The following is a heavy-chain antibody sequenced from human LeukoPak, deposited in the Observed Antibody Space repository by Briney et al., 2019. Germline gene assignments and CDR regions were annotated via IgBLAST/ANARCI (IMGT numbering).Heavy chain of an antibody. CDR3: AKDLYGDYVGDY. V-gene: IGHV3-23*01. CDR2: ISASDGST. J-gene: IGHJ4*02. Sequence: PGGSLRLSCAASGFTFRKAWMTWVRQAPGKGLEWVSTISASDGSTFYADSVKGRFTISRDNSKNTLYLQMNSLRAEDTAVYFCAKDLYGDYVGDYWGQGTLVTVSS. CDR1: GFTFRKAW. D-gene: IGHD4-17*01.